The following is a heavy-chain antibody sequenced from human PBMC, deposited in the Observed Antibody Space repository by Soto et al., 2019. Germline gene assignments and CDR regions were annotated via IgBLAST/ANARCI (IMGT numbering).Heavy chain of an antibody. J-gene: IGHJ4*02. D-gene: IGHD3-22*01. Sequence: QVQLVESGGGVVQPGRSLRLSCAASGFTFSSYGMHWVRQAPGKGLEWVAVISYDGSNKYYADSVKGRFTISRDNSKNTLYLQMNSLRAEDTAVYYCAKAGRRSYYDSSGYYYAHFDYWGQGTLVTVSS. CDR1: GFTFSSYG. CDR2: ISYDGSNK. CDR3: AKAGRRSYYDSSGYYYAHFDY. V-gene: IGHV3-30*18.